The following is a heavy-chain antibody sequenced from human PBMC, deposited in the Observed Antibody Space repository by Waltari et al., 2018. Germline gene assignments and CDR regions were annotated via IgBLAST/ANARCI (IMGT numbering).Heavy chain of an antibody. J-gene: IGHJ4*02. D-gene: IGHD6-19*01. CDR3: ARRSFSSGSALFDY. CDR2: IYPLDSDT. Sequence: EVQLLQSGAEAKKPGASLKISCQGSGYLLNDYWIGWVRQRPGKGLEYMGVIYPLDSDTRYSPSFQGHVTISADKSANTAYLQWKSLKASDTAIYYCARRSFSSGSALFDYWGQGTLVSVSS. V-gene: IGHV5-51*01. CDR1: GYLLNDYW.